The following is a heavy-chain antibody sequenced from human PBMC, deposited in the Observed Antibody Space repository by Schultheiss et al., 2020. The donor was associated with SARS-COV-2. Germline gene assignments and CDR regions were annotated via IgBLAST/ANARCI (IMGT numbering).Heavy chain of an antibody. J-gene: IGHJ6*02. CDR1: GFTFSSYA. D-gene: IGHD6-13*01. CDR2: ISYDGSNK. Sequence: GGSLRLSCAASGFTFSSYAMHWVRQAPGKGLEWVAVISYDGSNKYYADSVKGRFTISRDNSKNTLYLQMNSLRAEDTAVYYCARAVAAAPGTHPSYYYYYGMDVWGQGTTVTVSS. V-gene: IGHV3-30*04. CDR3: ARAVAAAPGTHPSYYYYYGMDV.